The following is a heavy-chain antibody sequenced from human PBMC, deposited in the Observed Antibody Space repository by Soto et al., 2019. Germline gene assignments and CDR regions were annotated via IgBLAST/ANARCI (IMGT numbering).Heavy chain of an antibody. CDR2: GSGSGGST. D-gene: IGHD1-1*01. CDR3: AKERNPGTGRFY. J-gene: IGHJ4*02. V-gene: IGHV3-23*01. CDR1: GGTFSSGG. Sequence: GGSLRLSCAASGGTFSSGGKCWVRLAPGQGKEWVSAGSGSGGSTYYADSVKARFTTSRDNCKPTLYLQINSLRAEDTAVYYCAKERNPGTGRFYWGQGT.